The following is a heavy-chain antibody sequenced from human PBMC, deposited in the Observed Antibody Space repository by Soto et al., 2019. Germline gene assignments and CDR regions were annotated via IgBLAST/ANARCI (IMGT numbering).Heavy chain of an antibody. Sequence: QVQLVQSGAEVKKPGSSVKVSCKASGGTFSSYTISWVRQAPGQGLEWMGRIIPILGIANYAQKFQGRVTITADKSTSTAYMELSSLRSEDTAVYYCARAVLGYCSGGSCYSDCWGQGTLVTVSS. CDR3: ARAVLGYCSGGSCYSDC. CDR1: GGTFSSYT. J-gene: IGHJ4*02. D-gene: IGHD2-15*01. CDR2: IIPILGIA. V-gene: IGHV1-69*02.